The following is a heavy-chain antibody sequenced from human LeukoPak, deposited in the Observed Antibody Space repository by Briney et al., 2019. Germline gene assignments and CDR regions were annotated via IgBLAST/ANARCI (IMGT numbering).Heavy chain of an antibody. V-gene: IGHV1-69*04. CDR2: IIPIFGIA. CDR1: GGTFSSYA. D-gene: IGHD2-15*01. CDR3: ARDRENCSGGSCNYYVDY. J-gene: IGHJ4*02. Sequence: KVYCKASGGTFSSYAISWVRQAPEQGLGWMGRIIPIFGIANYAQKFQGRVTITADKSTSTAYMELSSLRSEDTAVYYCARDRENCSGGSCNYYVDYWGQGTLVTVSS.